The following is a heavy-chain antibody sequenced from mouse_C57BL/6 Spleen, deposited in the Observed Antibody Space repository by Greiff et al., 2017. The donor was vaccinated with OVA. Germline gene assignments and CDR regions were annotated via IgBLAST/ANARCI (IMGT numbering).Heavy chain of an antibody. CDR3: ARNCNDGSSSGFAY. Sequence: VMLVESGPGLVQPSQSLSITCTVSGFSLTSYGVHWVRQSPGKGLEWLGVIWSGGSTDYNAAFISRLSISKDNSKSQVFFKMNSLQADDTAIYYCARNCNDGSSSGFAYWGQGTLVTVSA. J-gene: IGHJ3*01. CDR1: GFSLTSYG. V-gene: IGHV2-2*01. D-gene: IGHD1-1*01. CDR2: IWSGGST.